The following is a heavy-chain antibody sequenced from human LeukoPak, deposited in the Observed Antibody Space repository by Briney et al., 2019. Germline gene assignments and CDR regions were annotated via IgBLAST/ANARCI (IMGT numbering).Heavy chain of an antibody. CDR3: TRYHYDTSGYYYLND. CDR1: GFTFGDYA. D-gene: IGHD3-22*01. V-gene: IGHV3-49*04. Sequence: KPGRSLRLSCTPSGFTFGDYALSWVRQAPGKGLEWVGFIRSKAYGGTTEHAASVKGRLTISRDDSKSIAYLQMNSLKTEDTAVYYCTRYHYDTSGYYYLNDWGQGTLVTVSS. J-gene: IGHJ4*02. CDR2: IRSKAYGGTT.